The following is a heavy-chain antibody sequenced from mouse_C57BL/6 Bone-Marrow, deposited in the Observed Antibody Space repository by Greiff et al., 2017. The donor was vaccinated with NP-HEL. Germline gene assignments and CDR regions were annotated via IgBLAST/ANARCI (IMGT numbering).Heavy chain of an antibody. J-gene: IGHJ2*01. CDR1: GYTFTSYW. Sequence: QVQLQQPGAELVKPGASVKLSCKASGYTFTSYWMQWVKQRPGQGLEWIGEIDPSDSYTNSNQKFKGKATLTVDTSSSTAYMQLSSLTSEDSAVYYCAREEGNFYYYGSSYVFDYWGQGTTLTVSS. CDR3: AREEGNFYYYGSSYVFDY. D-gene: IGHD1-1*01. V-gene: IGHV1-50*01. CDR2: IDPSDSYT.